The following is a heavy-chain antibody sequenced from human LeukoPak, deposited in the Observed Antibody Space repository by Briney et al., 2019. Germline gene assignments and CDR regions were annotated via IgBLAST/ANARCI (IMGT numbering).Heavy chain of an antibody. D-gene: IGHD3-22*01. CDR1: GYTFTGYY. CDR3: ALDSSGYYFWFDP. V-gene: IGHV1-2*02. CDR2: INPNSGGT. J-gene: IGHJ5*02. Sequence: ASVKASCKASGYTFTGYYMHWVRQAPGQGLEWMGWINPNSGGTNYAQKFQGRVTMTRDTSISTAYMELNRLRSDDTAVYYCALDSSGYYFWFDPWGQGTLVTVSS.